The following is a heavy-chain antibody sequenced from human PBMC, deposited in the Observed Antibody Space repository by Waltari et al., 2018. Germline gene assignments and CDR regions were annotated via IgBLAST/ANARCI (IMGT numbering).Heavy chain of an antibody. CDR1: GVSITSNSHY. J-gene: IGHJ3*01. D-gene: IGHD5-12*01. CDR2: MSYTGAT. CDR3: ATYIGASVGTAAFDV. Sequence: QLQLPESGPGLVKPSDTLSLTCSVSGVSITSNSHYWGWIRQPPGQGLEWIGTMSYTGATYSSPSLDSRVTVSRDTSKNQLSLKLVSVTAADTAVYYCATYIGASVGTAAFDVWGQGTMVTVSS. V-gene: IGHV4-39*01.